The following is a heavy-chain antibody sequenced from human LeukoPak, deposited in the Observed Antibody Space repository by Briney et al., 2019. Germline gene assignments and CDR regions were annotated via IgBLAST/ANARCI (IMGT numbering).Heavy chain of an antibody. CDR1: GFTFSSYG. V-gene: IGHV3-33*01. J-gene: IGHJ6*02. CDR3: ARTPLLWFGDYYYYYGMDV. Sequence: GGSLRLSCAASGFTFSSYGMHWVRQAPGKGLEWVVVIWYDGSNKYYADSVKGRFTISRDNSKNTLYLQMNSLRAEDTAVYYCARTPLLWFGDYYYYYGMDVWGQGTTVTVSS. D-gene: IGHD3-10*01. CDR2: IWYDGSNK.